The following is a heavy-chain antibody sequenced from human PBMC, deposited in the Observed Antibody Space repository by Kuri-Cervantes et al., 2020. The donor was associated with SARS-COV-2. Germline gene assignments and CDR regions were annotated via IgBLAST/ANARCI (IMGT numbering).Heavy chain of an antibody. J-gene: IGHJ6*02. V-gene: IGHV3-33*07. CDR1: GFTFTRYA. D-gene: IGHD3-3*01. CDR3: ARDGRSLWNGMEG. CDR2: IWYEGSNK. Sequence: GGCLRPSRAASGFTFTRYAMSWVRQAPEKGLEWVAVIWYEGSNKYYADSVKGRFTISRENSKNTLYLQMNSLRAEDTAVYYCARDGRSLWNGMEGWGQGTKVPSP.